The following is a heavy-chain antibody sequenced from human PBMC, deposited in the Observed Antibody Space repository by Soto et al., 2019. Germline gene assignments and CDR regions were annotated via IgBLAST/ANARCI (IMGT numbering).Heavy chain of an antibody. Sequence: EVQLLESGGGLVQPGGSLRLSCVGSGFTFINHAMNWVRQAPGNGLEWVSGISGGGDRTFDADSVKGRFTISRDNSKNTVNLQMNSLRADDTAVYYCARKVLGSTTRPDYWYFDLWGRGTLVTVSS. CDR1: GFTFINHA. D-gene: IGHD3-16*01. CDR2: ISGGGDRT. CDR3: ARKVLGSTTRPDYWYFDL. V-gene: IGHV3-23*01. J-gene: IGHJ2*01.